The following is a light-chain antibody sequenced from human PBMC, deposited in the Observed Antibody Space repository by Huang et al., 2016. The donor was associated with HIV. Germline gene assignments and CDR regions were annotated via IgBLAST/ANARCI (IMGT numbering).Light chain of an antibody. V-gene: IGKV3-15*01. CDR1: QSVSNN. CDR2: GAS. J-gene: IGKJ2*01. Sequence: EIVMTQSLATLSVSPGERATLSCRSSQSVSNNLTWYQQTPGLAPTLLIYGASTRDTGIPARFSGSGAGTRFTLTISSLQSEDFAVYYCQQYNNWPPGYTFGQGTKLEIK. CDR3: QQYNNWPPGYT.